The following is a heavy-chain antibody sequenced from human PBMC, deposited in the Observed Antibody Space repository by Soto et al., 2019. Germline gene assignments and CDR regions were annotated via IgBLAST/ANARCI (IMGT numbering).Heavy chain of an antibody. CDR2: MNAANGNA. CDR3: ARAVGIGVTGRDL. CDR1: GYNFPSSN. Sequence: QERLVQSGAELRRPGASVKISCRASGYNFPSSNVNWVRQASGQGPEWVGWMNAANGNADFAGNFQGRVTMTRDVSTDTAYLELGGLSSGDTAMYYCARAVGIGVTGRDLWGPGTFVTV. V-gene: IGHV1-8*01. J-gene: IGHJ5*02. D-gene: IGHD2-21*02.